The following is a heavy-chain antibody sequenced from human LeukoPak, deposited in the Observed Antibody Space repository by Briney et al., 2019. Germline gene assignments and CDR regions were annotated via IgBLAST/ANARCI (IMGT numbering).Heavy chain of an antibody. CDR2: ISSSSSYI. CDR3: ARDWNYYGSGSYLDAFDI. Sequence: WGSLRLSCAASGFTFSSYEMNWVRQAPGKGLEWVSYISSSSSYIYYADSVKGRFTISRDNAKNSLYLQMNSLRAEDTAVYYCARDWNYYGSGSYLDAFDIWGQGTMVTVSS. J-gene: IGHJ3*02. CDR1: GFTFSSYE. V-gene: IGHV3-21*05. D-gene: IGHD3-10*01.